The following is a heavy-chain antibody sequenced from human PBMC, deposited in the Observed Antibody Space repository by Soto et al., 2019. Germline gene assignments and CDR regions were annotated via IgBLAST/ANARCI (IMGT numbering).Heavy chain of an antibody. CDR1: GFSFSSYA. CDR3: ARDYYKYYDNSGYCRSPAS. CDR2: ISYDGSDK. V-gene: IGHV3-30-3*01. J-gene: IGHJ5*02. D-gene: IGHD3-22*01. Sequence: GGSLRLSCAASGFSFSSYAMHWVRQAPGKGLEWVALISYDGSDKDYADSVKGRFTISRDNSRNTLFLQMNSLRAEDTAVYYCARDYYKYYDNSGYCRSPASWGQGTPVTVSA.